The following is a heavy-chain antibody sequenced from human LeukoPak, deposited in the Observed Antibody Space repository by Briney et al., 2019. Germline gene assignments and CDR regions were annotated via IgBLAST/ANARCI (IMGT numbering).Heavy chain of an antibody. V-gene: IGHV3-33*01. J-gene: IGHJ4*02. D-gene: IGHD5-18*01. CDR3: ARDKGNTAMTEGFDY. CDR2: IWYDGSNK. Sequence: GGSLRLSCAASGSTFSSYGMHWVRQAPGKGLEWVAVIWYDGSNKYYADSVKGRFTISRDNSKNTLYLQMNSLRAEDTAVYYCARDKGNTAMTEGFDYWGQGTLVTVSS. CDR1: GSTFSSYG.